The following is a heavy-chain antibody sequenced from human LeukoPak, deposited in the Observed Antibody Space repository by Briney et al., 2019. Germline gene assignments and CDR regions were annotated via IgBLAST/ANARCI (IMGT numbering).Heavy chain of an antibody. CDR2: IIPIFTTA. D-gene: IGHD3-10*01. CDR3: ARVGGSGSYTSHYFDY. Sequence: GASVKVSCKASVGTFSSYAISWVRQAPGQGLEWMGGIIPIFTTANHAQKFQGRVTITADESTSTAYMELSSLRPEDTAVYYCARVGGSGSYTSHYFDYWGQGTLVTVSS. V-gene: IGHV1-69*13. CDR1: VGTFSSYA. J-gene: IGHJ4*02.